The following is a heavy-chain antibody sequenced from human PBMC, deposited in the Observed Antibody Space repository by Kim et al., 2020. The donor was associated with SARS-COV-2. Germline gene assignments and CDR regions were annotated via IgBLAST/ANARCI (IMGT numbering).Heavy chain of an antibody. CDR2: IYHSGST. J-gene: IGHJ4*02. Sequence: SETLSLTCAVSGGSISSGGYSWSWIRQPPGKGLEWIGYIYHSGSTYYNPSLKSRITISVDRSKNQFSLKLSSVTAADTAVYYCARGRGGGYFDYWGQGTLVTVSS. D-gene: IGHD3-10*01. V-gene: IGHV4-30-2*01. CDR1: GGSISSGGYS. CDR3: ARGRGGGYFDY.